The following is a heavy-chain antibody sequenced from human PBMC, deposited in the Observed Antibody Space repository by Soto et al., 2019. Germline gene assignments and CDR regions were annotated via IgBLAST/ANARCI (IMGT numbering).Heavy chain of an antibody. CDR3: ARQTTFISSWFDY. J-gene: IGHJ5*01. D-gene: IGHD1-1*01. CDR1: GGSITNHY. CDR2: IFTTGST. Sequence: SETLSLTCTVSGGSITNHYWTWIRQPAGKGLEWIGRIFTTGSTNYNPSLKSRLTMSVDTSKDQFSLKLNSVTAADTALYFCARQTTFISSWFDYWGHGTLVTVSS. V-gene: IGHV4-4*07.